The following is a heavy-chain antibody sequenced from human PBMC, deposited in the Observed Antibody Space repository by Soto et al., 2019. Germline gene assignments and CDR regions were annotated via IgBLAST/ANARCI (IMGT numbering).Heavy chain of an antibody. CDR2: IIPILGIA. CDR3: LTIPHY. J-gene: IGHJ4*02. CDR1: GGTFSSYT. Sequence: QVQLVQSGAEVKKPGSSVKVSCKASGGTFSSYTITWVRQAPGQGLEWMGRIIPILGIANYAQKFQGRVTITADKSPGTAYIELSSLSSEDTAVSYCLTIPHYWGQGTLVTVSS. D-gene: IGHD4-17*01. V-gene: IGHV1-69*02.